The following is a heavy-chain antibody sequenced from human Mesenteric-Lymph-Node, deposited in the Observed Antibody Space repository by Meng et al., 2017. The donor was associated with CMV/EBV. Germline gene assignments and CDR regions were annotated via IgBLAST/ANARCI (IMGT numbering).Heavy chain of an antibody. CDR3: AKDCTSATCYSY. Sequence: GESLMISCAASGFTFSLYAMSWVRQAPGEGLEWVSVIYSGGSSTYYADSVKGRFTISRDNSKTTLYLQMNSLRAEDTAVYYCAKDCTSATCYSYWGQGTLVTVSS. J-gene: IGHJ4*02. D-gene: IGHD2-2*01. CDR1: GFTFSLYA. CDR2: IYSGGSST. V-gene: IGHV3-23*03.